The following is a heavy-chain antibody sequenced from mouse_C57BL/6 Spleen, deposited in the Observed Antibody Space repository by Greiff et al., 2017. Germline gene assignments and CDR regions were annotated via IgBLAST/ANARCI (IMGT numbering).Heavy chain of an antibody. CDR2: ISDGGSYT. Sequence: AASGFTFSSYAMSWVRQTPEKRLAWVATISDGGSYTYYPDNVKGRFTISRDNAKNNLYLQMSHLKSEDTSMYYCAREDYYGSSSPFAYWGQGTLVTVSA. D-gene: IGHD1-1*01. CDR1: GFTFSSYA. CDR3: AREDYYGSSSPFAY. J-gene: IGHJ3*01. V-gene: IGHV5-4*01.